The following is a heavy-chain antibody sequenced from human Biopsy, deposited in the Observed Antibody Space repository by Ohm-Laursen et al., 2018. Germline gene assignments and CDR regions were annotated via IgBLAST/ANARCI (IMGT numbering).Heavy chain of an antibody. CDR3: AREYPEGDV. J-gene: IGHJ6*02. V-gene: IGHV1-69*04. D-gene: IGHD2-2*02. CDR1: GGIFSRYV. CDR2: IIPLLGIT. Sequence: SVKVSCKASGGIFSRYVMSWVRQAPGQGLEWMGRIIPLLGITNYAERFQDRVTISVDRSTSTAYMELSSLKSEDTAVYYCAREYPEGDVWGQGTSVTVSS.